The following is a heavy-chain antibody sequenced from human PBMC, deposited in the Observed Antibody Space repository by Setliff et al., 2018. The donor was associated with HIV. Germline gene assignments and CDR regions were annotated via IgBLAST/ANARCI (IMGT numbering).Heavy chain of an antibody. CDR2: IKQDGSEK. CDR1: GFTFSSYW. D-gene: IGHD6-13*01. Sequence: GGSLRLSCAASGFTFSSYWMSWVRQAPGKGLEWVANIKQDGSEKYHVGSVEGRFTISRDNAKNSLSLQMNSLRVEDTAVYFCATILVNQQPYRYFDYWGQGTLVTVSS. CDR3: ATILVNQQPYRYFDY. V-gene: IGHV3-7*03. J-gene: IGHJ4*02.